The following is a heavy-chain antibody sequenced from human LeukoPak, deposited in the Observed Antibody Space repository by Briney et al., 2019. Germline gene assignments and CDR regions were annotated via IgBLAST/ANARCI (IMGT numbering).Heavy chain of an antibody. V-gene: IGHV3-30*02. CDR1: GFIFSGSS. J-gene: IGHJ4*02. D-gene: IGHD1-14*01. CDR3: AKEQYPGYFDY. CDR2: IRFDATNK. Sequence: GGSLRLSCAASGFIFSGSSMHWVRQAPGKGLEWVSFIRFDATNKYYADSVKGRFTISRDNSNYTLYLQLNNVRTEDTATYFCAKEQYPGYFDYWGQGTLVTVSS.